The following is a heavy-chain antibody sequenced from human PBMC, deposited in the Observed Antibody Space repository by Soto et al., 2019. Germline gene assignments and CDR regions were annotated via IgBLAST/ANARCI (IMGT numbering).Heavy chain of an antibody. CDR2: INHSGST. D-gene: IGHD3-3*01. Sequence: SETLSLTCAVHGGSFSGYYWSWIRQPPGKGLEWIGEINHSGSTNYNPSLKSRVTISVDTSKNQFSLKLSSVTAADTAVYYCAREGARRITIFGVVMNGGWFDPWGQGTLVTVSS. CDR1: GGSFSGYY. J-gene: IGHJ5*02. CDR3: AREGARRITIFGVVMNGGWFDP. V-gene: IGHV4-34*01.